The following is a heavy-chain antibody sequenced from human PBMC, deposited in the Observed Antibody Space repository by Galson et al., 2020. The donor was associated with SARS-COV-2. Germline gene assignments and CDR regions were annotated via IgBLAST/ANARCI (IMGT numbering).Heavy chain of an antibody. Sequence: NSGGSLRLSCAASGFTFSSYSMNWVRQAPGKGLEWVSSISSSSSYIYYADSVKGRFTISRENAKNSLYLQMNSLRAEDTAVYYCARDAAGGLSGFDPWGQGTL. D-gene: IGHD3-16*02. V-gene: IGHV3-21*01. CDR1: GFTFSSYS. CDR3: ARDAAGGLSGFDP. J-gene: IGHJ5*02. CDR2: ISSSSSYI.